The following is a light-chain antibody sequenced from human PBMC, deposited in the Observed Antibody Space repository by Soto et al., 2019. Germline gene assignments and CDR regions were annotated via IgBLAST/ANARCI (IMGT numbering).Light chain of an antibody. CDR2: GAS. V-gene: IGKV1-33*01. J-gene: IGKJ1*01. CDR3: QQYDSYSEA. CDR1: QSITIY. Sequence: DIQMTRSPSSLSASVGDRVTITCRASQSITIYLNWYQQKPGEAPNLLIFGASTLQSGVPSRFSGSGSGTDFTVTISSLQSEDIAAYYCQQYDSYSEAFGQGAKVDIK.